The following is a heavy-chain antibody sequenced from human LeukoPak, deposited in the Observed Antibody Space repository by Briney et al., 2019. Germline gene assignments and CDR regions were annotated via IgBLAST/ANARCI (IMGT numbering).Heavy chain of an antibody. J-gene: IGHJ6*02. CDR3: ARVTVVVAATDTYYYYGMDV. CDR1: GYTFTSYG. V-gene: IGHV1-24*01. Sequence: ASVKVSCKASGYTFTSYGISWVRQAPGQGLEWMGGFDPEDGETIYAQKFQGRVTMTEDTSTDTAYMELSSLRSEDTAVYYCARVTVVVAATDTYYYYGMDVWGQGTTVTVSS. D-gene: IGHD2-15*01. CDR2: FDPEDGET.